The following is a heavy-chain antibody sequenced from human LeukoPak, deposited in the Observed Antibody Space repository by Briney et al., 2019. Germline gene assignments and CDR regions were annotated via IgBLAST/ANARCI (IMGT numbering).Heavy chain of an antibody. J-gene: IGHJ4*02. CDR1: GLTFNTYP. V-gene: IGHV3-23*01. Sequence: GGSLRLSCAPSGLTFNTYPMAWVRQAPGKGLEWVSRISGGGDTTYYTDSVKGRFTISRDNSKNTLFLQMNSLRAEDTAIYFCATDSNPFDFWGQGTLVTVSS. D-gene: IGHD6-13*01. CDR3: ATDSNPFDF. CDR2: ISGGGDTT.